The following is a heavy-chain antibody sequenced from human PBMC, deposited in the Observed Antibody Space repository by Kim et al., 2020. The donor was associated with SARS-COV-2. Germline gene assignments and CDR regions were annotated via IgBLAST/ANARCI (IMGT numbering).Heavy chain of an antibody. CDR2: ISGSGGST. J-gene: IGHJ4*02. CDR3: AKGPSGYDVYYFDY. CDR1: GFTFSSYA. D-gene: IGHD5-12*01. Sequence: GGSLRLSCAASGFTFSSYAMSWVRQAPGKGLEWVSAISGSGGSTYYADSVTGRFTISRDNSKNTLYLQMNSLRAEDTAVYYCAKGPSGYDVYYFDYWREGTLVTVSS. V-gene: IGHV3-23*01.